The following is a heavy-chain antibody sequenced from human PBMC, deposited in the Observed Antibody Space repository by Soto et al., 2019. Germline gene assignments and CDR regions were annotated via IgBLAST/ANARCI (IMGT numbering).Heavy chain of an antibody. V-gene: IGHV3-30-3*02. D-gene: IGHD3-3*01. CDR2: VSYDGNNQ. J-gene: IGHJ5*01. CDR3: GKDFEWGTSGGPRLDS. CDR1: GFTFSCFA. Sequence: GGSLRLSCVASGFTFSCFAMHWVRQAPGKGLEWVAIVSYDGNNQSYRDSVKGRFTISRDSSRNTVYLQMNSLRPEDTAVYFCGKDFEWGTSGGPRLDSWGHGTLVTVSS.